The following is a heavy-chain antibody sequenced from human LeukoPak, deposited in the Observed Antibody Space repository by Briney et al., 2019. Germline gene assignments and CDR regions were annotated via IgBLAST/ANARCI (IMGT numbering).Heavy chain of an antibody. CDR1: GGPFSGYY. CDR2: INHSGST. V-gene: IGHV4-34*01. D-gene: IGHD3-10*01. Sequence: PSEPLSLTCAVYGGPFSGYYWSGIRQPPGKGLEWIGEINHSGSTNYNPSLKSRVTISVDTSKNQFSLKLSSVTAADTAVYYCARSLGVRGVFDYWGQGTLVTVSS. CDR3: ARSLGVRGVFDY. J-gene: IGHJ4*02.